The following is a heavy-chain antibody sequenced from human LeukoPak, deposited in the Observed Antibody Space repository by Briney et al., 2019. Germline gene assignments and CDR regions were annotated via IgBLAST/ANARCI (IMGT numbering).Heavy chain of an antibody. CDR2: IHGHDGAT. Sequence: GGSLRLSCVTSGFIFNKYAMSWARQTPGKGLEWVARIHGHDGATYYPDSVRGRFTIPRDTSKNTVFLQLNNLRAEDTAIYYCARDDAVTGGYLDFWGQGTLVSVSS. J-gene: IGHJ4*02. CDR3: ARDDAVTGGYLDF. V-gene: IGHV3-23*01. D-gene: IGHD3-10*01. CDR1: GFIFNKYA.